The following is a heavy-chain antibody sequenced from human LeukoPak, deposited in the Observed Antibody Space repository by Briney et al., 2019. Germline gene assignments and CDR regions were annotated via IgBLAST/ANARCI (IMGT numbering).Heavy chain of an antibody. D-gene: IGHD3-3*01. CDR2: IYYSGSTT. CDR3: ARDHRYHDFWSGTPEGYYYYGMDV. CDR1: GGSVSSGSYY. V-gene: IGHV4-61*01. Sequence: PSQTLSLTCTVSGGSVSSGSYYWSWIRQPPGKGLEWIGFIYYSGSTTNYNPSLKSRVTISVDTSKNQFSLKLSSVTAADTAVYYCARDHRYHDFWSGTPEGYYYYGMDVWGQGTTVTVSS. J-gene: IGHJ6*02.